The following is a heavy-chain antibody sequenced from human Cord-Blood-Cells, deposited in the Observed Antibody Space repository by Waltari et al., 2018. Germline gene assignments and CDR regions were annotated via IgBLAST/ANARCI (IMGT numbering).Heavy chain of an antibody. J-gene: IGHJ4*02. CDR2: SDYSGST. V-gene: IGHV4-39*01. CDR1: GGSISSSSYY. D-gene: IGHD1-26*01. CDR3: ASHGSSRHFDY. Sequence: QLQLQESGPGLVKPSETLSLTCTVSGGSISSSSYYWGWIRQPPGKGLEWIGSSDYSGSTYYNPSLKSRVTISVDTSKNQFSLKLSSVTAADTAVYYCASHGSSRHFDYWGQGTLVTVSS.